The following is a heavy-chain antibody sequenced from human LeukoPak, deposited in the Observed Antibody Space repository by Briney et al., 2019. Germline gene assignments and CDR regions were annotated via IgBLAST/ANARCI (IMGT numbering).Heavy chain of an antibody. CDR1: GFTFDDYA. CDR2: ICWNSGSI. J-gene: IGHJ6*03. Sequence: GGSLRLSCAASGFTFDDYAMHWGRHAPRKGLEWVSGICWNSGSIGYADSVRGRFTITRDNAKNSLYLQMNSLRAEDTALYYWAKDREGSYYDFWSGYYTGVYYYYYMDVWGKGTTVTVSS. CDR3: AKDREGSYYDFWSGYYTGVYYYYYMDV. V-gene: IGHV3-9*01. D-gene: IGHD3-3*01.